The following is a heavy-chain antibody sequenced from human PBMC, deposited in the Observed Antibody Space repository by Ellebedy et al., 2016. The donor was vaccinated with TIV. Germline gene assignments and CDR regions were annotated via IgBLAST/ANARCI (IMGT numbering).Heavy chain of an antibody. J-gene: IGHJ4*02. CDR2: IYPGDSDT. CDR1: EYSFTSYW. CDR3: ARREVATTPFDY. V-gene: IGHV5-51*01. Sequence: GESLKISCKGSEYSFTSYWTGWVRQMPGKGLEWMGIIYPGDSDTRYSPSFQGQVTISADKYISTAYLQWSSLEASDTAMYYCARREVATTPFDYWGQGALVTVSS. D-gene: IGHD5-24*01.